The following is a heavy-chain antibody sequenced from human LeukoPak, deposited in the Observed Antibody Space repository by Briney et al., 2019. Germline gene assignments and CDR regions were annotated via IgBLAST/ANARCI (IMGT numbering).Heavy chain of an antibody. CDR1: RFTFRDYA. CDR2: ISGNGRST. J-gene: IGHJ6*03. CDR3: AKGGLGYCTVVGCYSMDV. D-gene: IGHD2-8*02. V-gene: IGHV3-23*01. Sequence: GGSLRLSCAGSRFTFRDYAMNWVRQAPGKGLEWVSGISGNGRSTWYADSVKGRFTISRDNSKNTLYVQMNSLRAEDTAVYYCAKGGLGYCTVVGCYSMDVWGKGTTVTVSS.